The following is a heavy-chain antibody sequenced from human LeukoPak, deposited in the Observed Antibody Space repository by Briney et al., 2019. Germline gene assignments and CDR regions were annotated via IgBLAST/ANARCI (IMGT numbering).Heavy chain of an antibody. J-gene: IGHJ4*02. CDR1: GFTFSSYA. Sequence: GGSLRLSCAASGFTFSSYAMSWVRQAPGKGLEWVSAISGSGGSTYYADSVKGRFTISRDNSKNTLYLQMNSLRAEDTAVYYCAKEGFLAAAGTEPFDYWGQGTLVTVSS. D-gene: IGHD6-13*01. V-gene: IGHV3-23*01. CDR2: ISGSGGST. CDR3: AKEGFLAAAGTEPFDY.